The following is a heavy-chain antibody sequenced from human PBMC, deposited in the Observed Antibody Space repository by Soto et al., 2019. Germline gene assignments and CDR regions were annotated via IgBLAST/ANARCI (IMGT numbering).Heavy chain of an antibody. J-gene: IGHJ6*02. V-gene: IGHV3-49*03. CDR3: TRTNRPYSGYDSAYYYGMDV. D-gene: IGHD5-12*01. CDR2: IRSKAYGGTT. Sequence: GGSLRLSCTASGFTFGDYAMSWFRQAPGKGLEWVGFIRSKAYGGTTEYAASVKGRFTISRDDSKSIAYLQMNSLKTEDTAVYYCTRTNRPYSGYDSAYYYGMDVWGQGTTVTVSS. CDR1: GFTFGDYA.